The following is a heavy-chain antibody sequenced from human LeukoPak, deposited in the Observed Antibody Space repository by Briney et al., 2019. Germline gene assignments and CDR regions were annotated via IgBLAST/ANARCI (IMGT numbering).Heavy chain of an antibody. CDR1: GGSFRGYY. CDR2: INHSGDT. D-gene: IGHD3-3*01. CDR3: ASRNDYDFWSGYLGPPFGMDV. V-gene: IGHV4-34*01. Sequence: SETLSPTCAVYGGSFRGYYWTWVRQPPGKGLEWVGEINHSGDTNSNPSLKSRVTISVDTSKNQFSLKLSSVTAADTAVYYCASRNDYDFWSGYLGPPFGMDVWGQGTTVTVSS. J-gene: IGHJ6*02.